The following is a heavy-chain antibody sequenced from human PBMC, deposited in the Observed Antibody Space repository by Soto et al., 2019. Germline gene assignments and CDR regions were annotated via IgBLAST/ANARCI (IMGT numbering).Heavy chain of an antibody. CDR2: IIPIFGTA. Sequence: QVQLVQSGAEVKKPGSSVKVSCKASGGTFSSYAISWVRQAPGQGLEWMGGIIPIFGTANYAQKFQGRVTITADESTSTAYMELSSLRSEDTAVYYRARLHYDPIDLNWYFDLWGRGTLVTVSS. V-gene: IGHV1-69*01. D-gene: IGHD4-17*01. CDR3: ARLHYDPIDLNWYFDL. CDR1: GGTFSSYA. J-gene: IGHJ2*01.